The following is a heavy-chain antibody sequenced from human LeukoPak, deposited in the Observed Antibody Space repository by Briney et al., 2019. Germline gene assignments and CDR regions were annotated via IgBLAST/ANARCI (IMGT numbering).Heavy chain of an antibody. CDR1: GFTFSSYW. D-gene: IGHD1-26*01. J-gene: IGHJ3*02. CDR3: ARGATTGAFDI. CDR2: INSDGSST. V-gene: IGHV3-74*01. Sequence: GGSLRLSCAASGFTFSSYWMHWVRQAPGKGLVWVSRINSDGSSTSYADSVKGRFTISRDNAKNTLYLQMNSLRAEDTAVYYCARGATTGAFDIWGQGTVVTVSS.